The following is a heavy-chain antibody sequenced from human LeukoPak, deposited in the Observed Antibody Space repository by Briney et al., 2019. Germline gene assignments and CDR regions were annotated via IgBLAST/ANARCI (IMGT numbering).Heavy chain of an antibody. CDR2: ISSSSSYI. CDR3: TRGLSYGYYYYYYGMDV. Sequence: GGSLRLSCAASGFTFSSYSMNWVRQAPGKGLEWVSSISSSSSYIYYADSVKGRFTISRDNAQNSLYLQMNSLRAEDTAVYYCTRGLSYGYYYYYYGMDVWGQGATVTVSS. D-gene: IGHD5-18*01. CDR1: GFTFSSYS. V-gene: IGHV3-21*01. J-gene: IGHJ6*02.